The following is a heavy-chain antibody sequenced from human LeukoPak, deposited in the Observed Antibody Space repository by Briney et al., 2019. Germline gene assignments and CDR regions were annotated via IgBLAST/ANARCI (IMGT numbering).Heavy chain of an antibody. J-gene: IGHJ4*02. CDR3: ARESYWGSSAKGFDY. CDR1: GFTFSSYA. CDR2: IDKSSSNI. Sequence: GGSLRLSCAASGFTFSSYAMSWVRQAPGKGLEWVSYIDKSSSNIYYADSVKGRFIISRDNAKNSLYLQMNSLRDEDTAVYYCARESYWGSSAKGFDYWGQGTLVIVSS. V-gene: IGHV3-48*02. D-gene: IGHD7-27*01.